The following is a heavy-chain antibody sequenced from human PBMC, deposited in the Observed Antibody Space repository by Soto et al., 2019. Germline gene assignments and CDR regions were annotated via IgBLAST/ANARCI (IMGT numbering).Heavy chain of an antibody. CDR3: ARRGGGYSYGSFFDY. CDR2: IYYSGST. CDR1: GGSISSSSYY. J-gene: IGHJ4*02. D-gene: IGHD5-18*01. V-gene: IGHV4-39*01. Sequence: KTSETLSLTCTVSGGSISSSSYYWGWIRQPPGKGLEWIGSIYYSGSTYYNPSLKSRVTISVDTSKNQFSLKLSSVTAADTAVYYCARRGGGYSYGSFFDYWGQGTLVTVSS.